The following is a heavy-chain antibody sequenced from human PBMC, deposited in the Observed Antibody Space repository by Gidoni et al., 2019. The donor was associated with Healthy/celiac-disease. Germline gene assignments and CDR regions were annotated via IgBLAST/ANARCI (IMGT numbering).Heavy chain of an antibody. V-gene: IGHV1-69*01. Sequence: QVQLVQSGAEVKKPGSSGKVSCKASGGPFSSYAISWVRQTPGQGREWMGGIIPIFGTANYAQTFQGRVTLTADESTSTAYMELSSLRAEDTAVYYCAGDWGGYCSGGSYPRGYYGMDVWDQGTTVTVSS. CDR1: GGPFSSYA. D-gene: IGHD2-15*01. J-gene: IGHJ6*02. CDR2: IIPIFGTA. CDR3: AGDWGGYCSGGSYPRGYYGMDV.